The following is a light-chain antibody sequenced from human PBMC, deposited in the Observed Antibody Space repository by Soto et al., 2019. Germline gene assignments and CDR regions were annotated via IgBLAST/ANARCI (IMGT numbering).Light chain of an antibody. J-gene: IGKJ1*01. CDR3: QHYTFDSQT. CDR1: HNINNW. CDR2: DVS. Sequence: DVQLTQSPATVSASVGDRVTITCRASHNINNWLAWYQQRQGSAPKLLMYDVSTLQTGVPSSFGGGHSGTKFTLIITSLQPDDFATYYCQHYTFDSQTFGQGTKVEVK. V-gene: IGKV1-5*01.